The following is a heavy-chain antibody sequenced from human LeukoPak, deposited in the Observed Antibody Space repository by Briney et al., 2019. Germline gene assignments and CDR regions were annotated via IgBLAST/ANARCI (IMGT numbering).Heavy chain of an antibody. J-gene: IGHJ5*02. D-gene: IGHD3-3*01. V-gene: IGHV3-7*01. CDR2: IKQDGSEE. Sequence: PGGSLRLSCAASGFTFSSYWMSWVRQAPGKGLEWVANIKQDGSEEYYVDSVKGRFTISRDNAKNSLYLQMNSLRAEDTAVYYCTRDRGNDFWSGYGSYPISWFDPWGQGTLVTVSS. CDR3: TRDRGNDFWSGYGSYPISWFDP. CDR1: GFTFSSYW.